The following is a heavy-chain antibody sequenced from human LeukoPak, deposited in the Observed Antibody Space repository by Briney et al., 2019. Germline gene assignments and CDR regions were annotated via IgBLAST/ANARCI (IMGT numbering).Heavy chain of an antibody. J-gene: IGHJ4*02. Sequence: PGGSLRLSCAASGFTFSSYSMNWVRQAPGKGLEWVSYISSSSSTIYYADSVKGRFTISRDNAKNSLYLQMNSLRAEDTAVYYCARDVEAADYWGQGTLVTVSS. CDR1: GFTFSSYS. CDR2: ISSSSSTI. V-gene: IGHV3-48*01. D-gene: IGHD6-13*01. CDR3: ARDVEAADY.